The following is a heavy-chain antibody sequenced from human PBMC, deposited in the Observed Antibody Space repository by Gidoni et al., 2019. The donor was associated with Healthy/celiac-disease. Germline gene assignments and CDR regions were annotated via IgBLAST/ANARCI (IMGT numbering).Heavy chain of an antibody. CDR1: GFTVSSTD. V-gene: IGHV3-53*01. Sequence: EVQLVESGGGWIQPGRSVRLSCAASGFTVSSTDISWVRQPPGKGLEWFSVSYRGVSTYYADSVKGRFTISRDNSKNTLYLQMNSLRAEDTAVYYCAREGPNPSRSCYIKYWYFDLWGRGTLVTVSS. D-gene: IGHD6-13*01. J-gene: IGHJ2*01. CDR2: SYRGVST. CDR3: AREGPNPSRSCYIKYWYFDL.